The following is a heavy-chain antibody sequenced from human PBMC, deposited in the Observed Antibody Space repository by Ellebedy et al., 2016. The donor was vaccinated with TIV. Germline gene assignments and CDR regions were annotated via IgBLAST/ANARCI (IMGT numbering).Heavy chain of an antibody. D-gene: IGHD6-13*01. CDR3: AKSLGSSWLNHYFDY. CDR1: GFTFDDYA. V-gene: IGHV3-9*03. CDR2: ISWNSGSI. J-gene: IGHJ4*02. Sequence: SLKISCAASGFTFDDYAMHWVRQAPGKGLEWVSGISWNSGSIGYADSVKGRFTISRDNAKNPLYLQMNSLRAEDMALYYCAKSLGSSWLNHYFDYWGQGTLVTVSS.